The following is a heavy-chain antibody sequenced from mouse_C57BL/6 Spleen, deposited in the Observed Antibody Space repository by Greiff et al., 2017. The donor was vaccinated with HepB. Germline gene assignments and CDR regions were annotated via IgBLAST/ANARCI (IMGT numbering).Heavy chain of an antibody. CDR3: ARRDYGNHWYFDV. J-gene: IGHJ1*03. D-gene: IGHD2-1*01. V-gene: IGHV1-55*01. CDR2: IYPGSGST. Sequence: QVHVKQPGAELVKPGASVKMSCKASGYTFTSYWITWVKQRPGQGLEWIGDIYPGSGSTNYNEKFKSKATLTVDTSSSTAYMQLSSLTSEDSAVYYCARRDYGNHWYFDVWGTGTTVTVSS. CDR1: GYTFTSYW.